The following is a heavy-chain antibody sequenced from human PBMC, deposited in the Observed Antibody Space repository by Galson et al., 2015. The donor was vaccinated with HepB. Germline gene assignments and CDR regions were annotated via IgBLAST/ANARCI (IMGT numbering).Heavy chain of an antibody. CDR3: ARGHGDYYDSSGYYYFDY. CDR2: IIPIFGTA. CDR1: GGTFSSYA. V-gene: IGHV1-69*13. J-gene: IGHJ4*02. Sequence: SVKVSCKASGGTFSSYAISWARQAPGQGLEWMGGIIPIFGTANYAQKFQGRVTITADESTSTAYMELSSLRSEDTAVYYCARGHGDYYDSSGYYYFDYWGQGTLVTVSS. D-gene: IGHD3-22*01.